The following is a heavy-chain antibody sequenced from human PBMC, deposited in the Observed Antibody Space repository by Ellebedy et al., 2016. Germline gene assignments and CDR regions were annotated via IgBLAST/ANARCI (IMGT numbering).Heavy chain of an antibody. V-gene: IGHV3-21*01. Sequence: GESLKISXAASGFIFSSYSMNWVRQAPGKGLEWVSSISSSSSYIYYADSVKGRFTISRDNAKNSLYLQMNSLRAEDTAVYYCARDRYYYDSSGTWGMDVWGQGTTVTVSS. CDR1: GFIFSSYS. J-gene: IGHJ6*02. D-gene: IGHD3-22*01. CDR3: ARDRYYYDSSGTWGMDV. CDR2: ISSSSSYI.